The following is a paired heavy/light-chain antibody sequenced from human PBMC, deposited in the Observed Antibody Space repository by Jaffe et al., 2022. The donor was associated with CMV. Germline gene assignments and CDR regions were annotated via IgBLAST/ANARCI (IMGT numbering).Light chain of an antibody. Sequence: EIVLTQSPGTLSLSPGERATLSCRASQSVSSRYFAWYQQKPGQAPRLLIYGASSRATGIPDRFSGSGSGTDFTLTISRLEPEDFAMYFCQQYGSLPLTFGGGTKVEIK. J-gene: IGKJ4*01. CDR3: QQYGSLPLT. V-gene: IGKV3-20*01. CDR1: QSVSSRY. CDR2: GAS.
Heavy chain of an antibody. Sequence: QLQQQESGPRLVKPSETLSLTCSVSGDSISDSTYYWGWFRQPRGKGLEWIGSIYYSGSTDYNPSLKSRVTISVDTSKKQFSLKLTSVTAADTAVYYCAREHSSGYFFKGAFDMWGQGTMVTVSS. J-gene: IGHJ3*02. V-gene: IGHV4-39*02. D-gene: IGHD3-22*01. CDR1: GDSISDSTYY. CDR3: AREHSSGYFFKGAFDM. CDR2: IYYSGST.